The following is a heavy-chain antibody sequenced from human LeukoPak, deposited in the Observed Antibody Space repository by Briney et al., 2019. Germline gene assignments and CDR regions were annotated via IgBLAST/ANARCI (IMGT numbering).Heavy chain of an antibody. Sequence: SQTLPLTCAISGDSVSSNSAAWNWVRQSPSRGLEWLGRTYHRSKWNNDYAVSVKSRITINPDTSKNQFSLELNSVTPDDTAVYYCSRVSYYDSSGYSYGMDVWGQGTTVTVSS. J-gene: IGHJ6*02. CDR3: SRVSYYDSSGYSYGMDV. D-gene: IGHD3-22*01. CDR1: GDSVSSNSAA. V-gene: IGHV6-1*01. CDR2: TYHRSKWNN.